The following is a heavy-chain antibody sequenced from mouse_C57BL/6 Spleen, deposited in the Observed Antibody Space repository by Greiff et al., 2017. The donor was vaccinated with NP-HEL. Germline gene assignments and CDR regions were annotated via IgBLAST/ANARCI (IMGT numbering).Heavy chain of an antibody. J-gene: IGHJ4*01. CDR3: AKGGGYDEENAMDY. D-gene: IGHD2-2*01. CDR1: GFSLTSYG. Sequence: QVQLQQSGPGLVQPSQSLSITCTVSGFSLTSYGVHWVRQSPGKGLEWLGVIWRGGSTDYNAAFMSRLSITKDNSKSQVFFKMNSLQADDTAIYYCAKGGGYDEENAMDYWGQGTSVTVSS. CDR2: IWRGGST. V-gene: IGHV2-5*01.